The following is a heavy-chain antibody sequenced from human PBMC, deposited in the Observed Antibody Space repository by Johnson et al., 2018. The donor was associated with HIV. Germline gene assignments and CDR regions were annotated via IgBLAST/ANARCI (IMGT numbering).Heavy chain of an antibody. Sequence: VHLVESGGGLVQPGGSLRLSCAVSGFTFDNFWMAWVRQAPGKGLEWVANINQDGSETYYVVSVKGRFTISRDNAKNSLFLQMDSLRAEDTAVYFCARKVAGDYGDSPGAFDIWGQGTMVTVSS. CDR1: GFTFDNFW. CDR3: ARKVAGDYGDSPGAFDI. CDR2: INQDGSET. D-gene: IGHD4-17*01. J-gene: IGHJ3*02. V-gene: IGHV3-7*02.